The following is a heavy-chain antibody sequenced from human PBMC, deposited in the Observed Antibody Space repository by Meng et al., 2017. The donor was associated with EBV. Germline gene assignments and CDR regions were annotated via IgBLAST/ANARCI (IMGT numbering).Heavy chain of an antibody. CDR2: ISAYNGNT. V-gene: IGHV1-18*01. J-gene: IGHJ4*02. CDR3: ARDGRLYDTPSPFDY. Sequence: VGSGAEVKKPGGSVQVSCKASRYTFTSYGISWVQQAPGQGLEWMGWISAYNGNTNYAQKLQGRVTMTTDTSTSTAYMELRSLRSDDTAVYYCARDGRLYDTPSPFDYWGQGTLVTVSS. D-gene: IGHD3-22*01. CDR1: RYTFTSYG.